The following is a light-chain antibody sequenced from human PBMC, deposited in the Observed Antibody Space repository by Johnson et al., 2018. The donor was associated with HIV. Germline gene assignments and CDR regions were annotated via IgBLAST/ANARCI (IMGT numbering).Light chain of an antibody. CDR2: EDN. CDR3: GTWDSSLSAVRGYV. V-gene: IGLV1-51*02. Sequence: QSVLTQPPSVSAAPGQTVNISCSGNVSNIESYFVSWYQQLPGAAPTLLIYEDNKRPSGIPDRFSGSKSGTSATLGITGLQTGDEADYYCGTWDSSLSAVRGYVFGTGTKVTVL. J-gene: IGLJ1*01. CDR1: VSNIESYF.